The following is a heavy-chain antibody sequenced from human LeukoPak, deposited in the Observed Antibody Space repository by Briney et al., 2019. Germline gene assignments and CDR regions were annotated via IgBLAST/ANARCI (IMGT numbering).Heavy chain of an antibody. CDR2: IYYSGST. CDR3: ARLGHDAFDI. CDR1: GGSISSYY. Sequence: PSETLSPTCTVSGGSISSYYWSWIRQPPGKGLEWIGYIYYSGSTNYNPSLKSRVTISVDTSKNRFSLKLSSVTAADTAVYYCARLGHDAFDIWGQGTMVTVSS. V-gene: IGHV4-59*01. J-gene: IGHJ3*02.